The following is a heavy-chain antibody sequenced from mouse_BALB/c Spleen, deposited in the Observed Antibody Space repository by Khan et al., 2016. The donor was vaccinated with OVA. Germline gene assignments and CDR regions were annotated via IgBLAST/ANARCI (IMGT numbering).Heavy chain of an antibody. CDR1: GDSITSGY. CDR2: MIYNGYT. CDR3: ARTTDRYAFAY. D-gene: IGHD2-14*01. Sequence: EVQLQESGPSLVKPSQTLSLTCSVTGDSITSGYWSWIRKFSGNKLEYMGYMIYNGYTDYNPSLKSRLAITRHTSKNQYYLQLNTVTTEDTATYYCARTTDRYAFAYWGQGTLVTVSA. J-gene: IGHJ3*01. V-gene: IGHV3-8*02.